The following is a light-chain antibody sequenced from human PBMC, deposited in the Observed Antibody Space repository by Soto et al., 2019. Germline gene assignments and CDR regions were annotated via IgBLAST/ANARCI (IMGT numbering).Light chain of an antibody. CDR1: QAINTY. CDR3: QQSYGDPGLT. J-gene: IGKJ4*01. V-gene: IGKV1-39*01. CDR2: AAV. Sequence: IQLTQSPASLSASVGDTVTITCWASQAINTYLNWYQQKPGEAPKILIYAAVGLHTGVPSRFSGSGSGTHFTLTIISLQPEDFATYYCQQSYGDPGLTFGGGTKVEI.